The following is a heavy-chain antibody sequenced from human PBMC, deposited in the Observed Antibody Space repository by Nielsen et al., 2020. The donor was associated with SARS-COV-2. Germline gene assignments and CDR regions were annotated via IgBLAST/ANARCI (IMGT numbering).Heavy chain of an antibody. CDR2: ISGSGGST. J-gene: IGHJ4*02. V-gene: IGHV3-23*01. D-gene: IGHD2-15*01. Sequence: GESLKISCAASGFTFSSYAMSWVRQAPGKGLEWVSAISGSGGSTYYADSVKGRFTISRDNSKNTLYLQMNSLRAEDTAVYYCAKDRSGGLFDYWGQGTLVTVSS. CDR1: GFTFSSYA. CDR3: AKDRSGGLFDY.